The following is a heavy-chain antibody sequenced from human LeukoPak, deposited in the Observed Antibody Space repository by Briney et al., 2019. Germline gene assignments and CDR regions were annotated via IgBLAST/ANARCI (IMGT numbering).Heavy chain of an antibody. CDR2: ISAYNGNT. CDR1: GYTFTNYG. V-gene: IGHV1-18*01. J-gene: IGHJ4*02. CDR3: ARDLKMGYSSGRYSWGTGSSNDY. Sequence: GSVKVSCKASGYTFTNYGISWVRQAPGQGLEWMGWISAYNGNTHYAQNLQGRVTMTTDTSTSTAYMELKSLRSDDTAVYYCARDLKMGYSSGRYSWGTGSSNDYWGQGTLVTVSS. D-gene: IGHD6-19*01.